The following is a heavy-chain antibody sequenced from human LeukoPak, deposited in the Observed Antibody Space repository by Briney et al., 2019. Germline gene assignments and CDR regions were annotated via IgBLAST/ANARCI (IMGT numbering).Heavy chain of an antibody. Sequence: GGSLRLSCTASGFAFDEHGMSWVRQLPGKGLGWVSGINWNGGSTGYASPLRGRFTISRDNAKNYLYLQMDSLRAEDTALYYCARAPITSPFYFDYWGQGTLVTVSS. CDR2: INWNGGST. J-gene: IGHJ4*02. CDR1: GFAFDEHG. CDR3: ARAPITSPFYFDY. D-gene: IGHD2-2*01. V-gene: IGHV3-20*04.